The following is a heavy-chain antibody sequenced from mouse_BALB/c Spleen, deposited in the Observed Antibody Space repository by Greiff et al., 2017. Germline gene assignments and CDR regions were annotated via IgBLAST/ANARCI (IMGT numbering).Heavy chain of an antibody. CDR1: GYSFTSYW. Sequence: EVQLQQSGTVLARPGASVKMSCKASGYSFTSYWMHWVKQRPGQGLEWIGAIYPGNSDTSYNQKFKGKAKLTAVTSASTAYMELSSLTNEDSAVYYCTRSTYYGNQFAYWGQGTLVTVSA. V-gene: IGHV1-5*01. D-gene: IGHD2-10*01. CDR2: IYPGNSDT. CDR3: TRSTYYGNQFAY. J-gene: IGHJ3*01.